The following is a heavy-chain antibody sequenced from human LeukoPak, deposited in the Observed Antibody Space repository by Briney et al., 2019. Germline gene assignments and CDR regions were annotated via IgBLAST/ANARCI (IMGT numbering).Heavy chain of an antibody. CDR2: FDPEDGET. CDR3: ATGGTLAVSGGRSPSDLAY. Sequence: ASVTVSCTVSGYTLTELSMHWVRQAPGKGLEWMGGFDPEDGETIYAQKFQGRVTMTEDTSTDTAYMELSSLRSEDTGVYYRATGGTLAVSGGRSPSDLAYWGPGNLVTVSS. V-gene: IGHV1-24*01. J-gene: IGHJ4*02. CDR1: GYTLTELS. D-gene: IGHD2-15*01.